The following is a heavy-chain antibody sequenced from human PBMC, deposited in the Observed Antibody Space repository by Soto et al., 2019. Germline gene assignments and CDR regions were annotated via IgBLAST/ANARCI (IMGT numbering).Heavy chain of an antibody. Sequence: QVQLVESGGGVVQSGRSLRLSCAASGFTFRGSEMHWVRQAPGKGLEWVAFVSYDGDDQYYADSVKGRFTVSRDNSGNTLQLQMDSLRPEDTAFYYCARASYFSEKTAYYAKSFKWFDPLGQGTLVTVSS. D-gene: IGHD3-9*01. CDR1: GFTFRGSE. J-gene: IGHJ5*02. CDR2: VSYDGDDQ. CDR3: ARASYFSEKTAYYAKSFKWFDP. V-gene: IGHV3-30-3*01.